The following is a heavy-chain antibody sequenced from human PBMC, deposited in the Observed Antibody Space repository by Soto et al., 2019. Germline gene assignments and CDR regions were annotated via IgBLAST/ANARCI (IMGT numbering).Heavy chain of an antibody. V-gene: IGHV3-23*01. CDR2: IKTSGGTT. CDR3: AKGVGGGNSVYFDF. D-gene: IGHD3-10*01. CDR1: GFTFSSYW. J-gene: IGHJ4*02. Sequence: QPGGSLRLSCAASGFTFSSYWMSWVRQAPGKGLEWVSDIKTSGGTTYYADSVKGRFTISRDNSKNTLYVQMHSLRAEDTAVYYCAKGVGGGNSVYFDFWGQGTVVTVSS.